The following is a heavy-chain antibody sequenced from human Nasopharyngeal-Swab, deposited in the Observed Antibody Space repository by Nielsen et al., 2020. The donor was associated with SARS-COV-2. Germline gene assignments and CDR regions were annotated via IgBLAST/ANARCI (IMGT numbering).Heavy chain of an antibody. J-gene: IGHJ2*01. D-gene: IGHD3-22*01. V-gene: IGHV4-4*02. CDR2: IYHSGST. Sequence: SETLSLTCAVSSGSISSSNWWSWVRQPPGKGLEWIGEIYHSGSTNYNPSLKSRVTISVDKSKNQFSLKLSSVTAADTAVYYCARTGVVVIGYFDLWGRGTLVTVSS. CDR1: SGSISSSNW. CDR3: ARTGVVVIGYFDL.